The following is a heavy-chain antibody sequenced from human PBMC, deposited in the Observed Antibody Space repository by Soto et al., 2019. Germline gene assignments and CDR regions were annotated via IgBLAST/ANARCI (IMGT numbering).Heavy chain of an antibody. Sequence: PGGSLRLSCAASGFTFSSYGMHCVRQAPGKGLEWVAVIWYDGSNKYYAASVKGRFTISRDNSKHTLYLQMKSLRAEDTAVYYCARELIKKQLVTEGYYYYGTDVWGQSTTVNVSS. CDR3: ARELIKKQLVTEGYYYYGTDV. D-gene: IGHD6-13*01. CDR2: IWYDGSNK. J-gene: IGHJ6*02. CDR1: GFTFSSYG. V-gene: IGHV3-33*01.